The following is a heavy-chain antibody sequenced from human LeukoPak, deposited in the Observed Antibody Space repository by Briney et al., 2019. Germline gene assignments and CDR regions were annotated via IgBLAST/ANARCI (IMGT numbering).Heavy chain of an antibody. Sequence: ASVKVSCKASGYTFTSYYMHWVRQAPGQGLEWMGIINPSGGSTSYAQKFQGRVTMTRDTSTSTVHMELSSLRSEDTAVYYCAREGPTVMGDIVEYYFDYWGQGTLVTVSS. CDR3: AREGPTVMGDIVEYYFDY. D-gene: IGHD2-15*01. CDR2: INPSGGST. CDR1: GYTFTSYY. J-gene: IGHJ4*02. V-gene: IGHV1-46*01.